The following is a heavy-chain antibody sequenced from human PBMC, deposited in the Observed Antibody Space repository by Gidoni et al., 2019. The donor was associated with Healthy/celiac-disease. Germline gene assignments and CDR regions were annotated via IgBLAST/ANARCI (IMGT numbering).Heavy chain of an antibody. V-gene: IGHV4-30-2*01. Sequence: QRQLQESGSGLVRPSQTLCRSCAVPGGSISSGGYSWSWIRQPPGKGLEWIGYIYHSGSTYYNPSLKIRVTISVDRSKNQFSLKLSSVTAADTAVYYCARMTIFGVVNYWGQGTLVTVSS. CDR1: GGSISSGGYS. CDR2: IYHSGST. J-gene: IGHJ4*02. D-gene: IGHD3-3*01. CDR3: ARMTIFGVVNY.